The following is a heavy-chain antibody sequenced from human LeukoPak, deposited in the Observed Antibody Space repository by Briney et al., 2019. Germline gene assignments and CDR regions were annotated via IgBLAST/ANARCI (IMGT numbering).Heavy chain of an antibody. Sequence: GGSLRLSCAASGFTFSSYAMSWVRQAPGKGLEWVSVIYSGGTTYYADSVKGRFTISRDNSKNTLYLQMNSLRPEDTAVYYCARVIWGHMDVWGKGTTVTISS. J-gene: IGHJ6*03. CDR3: ARVIWGHMDV. V-gene: IGHV3-53*01. CDR2: IYSGGTT. CDR1: GFTFSSYA. D-gene: IGHD2-15*01.